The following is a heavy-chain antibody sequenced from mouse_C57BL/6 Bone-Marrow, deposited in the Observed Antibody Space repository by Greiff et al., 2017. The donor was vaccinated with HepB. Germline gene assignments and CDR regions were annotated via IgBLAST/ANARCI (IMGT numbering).Heavy chain of an antibody. CDR3: ARDYGSRWFDY. D-gene: IGHD1-1*01. J-gene: IGHJ2*01. V-gene: IGHV5-17*01. Sequence: DVMLVESGGGLVKPGGSLKLSCAASGFTFSDYGMHWVRQAPEKGLEWVAYISSGSSTIYYADTVKGRFTISRDNAKNTLFLQMTSLRSEDTAMYYCARDYGSRWFDYWGQGTTLTVSS. CDR2: ISSGSSTI. CDR1: GFTFSDYG.